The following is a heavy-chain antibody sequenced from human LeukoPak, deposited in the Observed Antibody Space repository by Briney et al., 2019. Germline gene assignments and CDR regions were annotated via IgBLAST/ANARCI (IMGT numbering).Heavy chain of an antibody. CDR1: GFTFSSYA. V-gene: IGHV3-23*01. CDR2: ISGSGGST. Sequence: GGSLRLSCAASGFTFSSYAMSWVRQAPGKGLEWVSAISGSGGSTYYADSVKGRFTISRDNSKNTLYLQMNSLRAEDTAVYYCAGDSGFESVGYFDYWGQGTLVTVSS. J-gene: IGHJ4*02. CDR3: AGDSGFESVGYFDY. D-gene: IGHD5-12*01.